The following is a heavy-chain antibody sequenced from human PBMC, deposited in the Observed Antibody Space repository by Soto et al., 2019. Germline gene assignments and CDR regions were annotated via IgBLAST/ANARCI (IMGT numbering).Heavy chain of an antibody. CDR1: GFTFTNYW. CDR3: GKHEGYCSRTTCSSVDH. V-gene: IGHV5-51*01. J-gene: IGHJ4*02. Sequence: GESLKISCRGSGFTFTNYWIDWLRQMPGKGLEWMGIIYPGDSETSYSPSFQGQVIISADKSINTAYLKWSSLKASDTDMYYCGKHEGYCSRTTCSSVDHWGQGTLVTVSS. CDR2: IYPGDSET. D-gene: IGHD2-2*01.